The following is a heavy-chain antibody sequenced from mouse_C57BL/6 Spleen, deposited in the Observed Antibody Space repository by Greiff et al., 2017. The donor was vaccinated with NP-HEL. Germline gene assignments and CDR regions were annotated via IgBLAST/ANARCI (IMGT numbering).Heavy chain of an antibody. Sequence: QVQLQQPGAELVRPGSSVKLSCKASGYTFTSYWMDWVKQRPGQGLEWIGNIYPSDSETHYNQKFKDKATLTVDKSSSTAYMQLSSLTSEDSAVYYCARSPLPFDYWGQGTTLTVSS. J-gene: IGHJ2*01. V-gene: IGHV1-61*01. CDR1: GYTFTSYW. CDR2: IYPSDSET. CDR3: ARSPLPFDY.